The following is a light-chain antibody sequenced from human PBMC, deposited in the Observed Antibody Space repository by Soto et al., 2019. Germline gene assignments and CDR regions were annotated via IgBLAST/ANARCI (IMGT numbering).Light chain of an antibody. Sequence: QSVLTQPPSASGSPGRSVTISCTGTSSDVGGYHYVSWYRHHPVKAPKLMIYEVSKRPSGVPDRFSGSKSGNTASLTVSGLQADDEADYYCRSYVRSTNCVVGTATQVTV. J-gene: IGLJ1*01. CDR2: EVS. CDR3: RSYVRSTNCV. V-gene: IGLV2-8*01. CDR1: SSDVGGYHY.